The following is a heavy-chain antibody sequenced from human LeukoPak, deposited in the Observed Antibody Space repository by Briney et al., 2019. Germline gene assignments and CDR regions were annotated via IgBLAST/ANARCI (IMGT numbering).Heavy chain of an antibody. Sequence: GGSLRLSCAASGFTVSSNYMSWVRQAPGKGLEWVSAISGSGGSTYYADSVKGRFTISRDNSKNTLYLQMNSLRAEDTAVYYCAKEGGQLVGNWFDPWGQGTLVTVSS. J-gene: IGHJ5*02. V-gene: IGHV3-23*01. CDR1: GFTVSSNY. CDR3: AKEGGQLVGNWFDP. D-gene: IGHD6-6*01. CDR2: ISGSGGST.